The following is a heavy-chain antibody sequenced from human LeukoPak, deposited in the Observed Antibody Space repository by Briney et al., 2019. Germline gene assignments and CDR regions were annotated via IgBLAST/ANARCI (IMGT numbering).Heavy chain of an antibody. D-gene: IGHD3-10*01. V-gene: IGHV4-4*07. CDR3: ARDGALLLWFGEPQGNWFDH. Sequence: SETLSLTCTVSGGPISSYYWSWIRQPAGKGLEWIGRIYTSGSTNYNPSLKSRVTMSVDTSKNQFSLKLSSVTAADTAVYYCARDGALLLWFGEPQGNWFDHWGQGTLVTVSS. CDR1: GGPISSYY. J-gene: IGHJ5*02. CDR2: IYTSGST.